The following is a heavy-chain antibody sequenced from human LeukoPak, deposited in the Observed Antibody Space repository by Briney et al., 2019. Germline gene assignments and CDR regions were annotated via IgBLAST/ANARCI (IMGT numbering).Heavy chain of an antibody. Sequence: SETLSLTCTVSGGSISSYYWSWIRQPPGKGLEWIGYIYYSGSTNYNPSLKSRVTISVDTSKNQFSLKLSSVTAADTAVYYCARQTYYDFWSGSNWFDPWGQGTLVTVSS. V-gene: IGHV4-59*01. CDR3: ARQTYYDFWSGSNWFDP. CDR1: GGSISSYY. J-gene: IGHJ5*02. D-gene: IGHD3-3*01. CDR2: IYYSGST.